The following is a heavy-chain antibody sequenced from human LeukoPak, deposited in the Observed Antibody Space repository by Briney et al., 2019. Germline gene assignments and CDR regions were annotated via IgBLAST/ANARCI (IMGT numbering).Heavy chain of an antibody. Sequence: GASVKVSCKASGYTFYAYYLHWVRQAPGQGLEWMGWIDPNSGGTKYAQNFQGRVAMTRDTSISTAYMELSSLRSADTAVYYCARIGISGSYWDFDQWGQGTLVTVSS. CDR1: GYTFYAYY. CDR2: IDPNSGGT. CDR3: ARIGISGSYWDFDQ. D-gene: IGHD1-26*01. J-gene: IGHJ4*02. V-gene: IGHV1-2*02.